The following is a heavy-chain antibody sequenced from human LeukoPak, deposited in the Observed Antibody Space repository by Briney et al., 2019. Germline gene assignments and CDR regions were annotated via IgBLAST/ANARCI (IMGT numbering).Heavy chain of an antibody. J-gene: IGHJ4*02. D-gene: IGHD3-10*01. Sequence: PGGSLRLSCAASGFTFSSYGMHWVRQAPGKGLEWVAVISYDGSNKYYADSVKGRFTISRDNSKNTLYLQMNSLRAEDTAVYYCAKDLMVRGPTGYFDYWGQGTLVTVSS. V-gene: IGHV3-30*18. CDR1: GFTFSSYG. CDR2: ISYDGSNK. CDR3: AKDLMVRGPTGYFDY.